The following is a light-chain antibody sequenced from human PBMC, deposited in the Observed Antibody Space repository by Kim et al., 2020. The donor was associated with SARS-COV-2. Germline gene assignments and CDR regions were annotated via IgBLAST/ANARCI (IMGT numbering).Light chain of an antibody. CDR2: RNS. CDR1: SSNIGSDY. CDR3: AVWDESLSGWL. J-gene: IGLJ3*02. V-gene: IGLV1-47*01. Sequence: QSVLTQPPSASETPGQRVTISCSGSSSNIGSDYVYWYQQLPGTAPKLFIYRNSQRPSGVPDRFSGSKSGTSASLAISGLRFEDEAEYYCAVWDESLSGWLFGGGTQLTVL.